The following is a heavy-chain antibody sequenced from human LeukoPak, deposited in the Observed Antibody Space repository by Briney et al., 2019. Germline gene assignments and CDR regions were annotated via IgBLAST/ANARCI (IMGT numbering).Heavy chain of an antibody. CDR3: AREMMIGGFDI. J-gene: IGHJ3*02. CDR1: GGSFSGYY. CDR2: INHSGST. D-gene: IGHD3-22*01. Sequence: SETLSLTCAVYGGSFSGYYWSWIRQPPGKGLEWIGEINHSGSTNYNPSLKSRVTISVDTSKNQFSLKLSSVTAADTAVYYCAREMMIGGFDIWGQGTMVTVSS. V-gene: IGHV4-34*01.